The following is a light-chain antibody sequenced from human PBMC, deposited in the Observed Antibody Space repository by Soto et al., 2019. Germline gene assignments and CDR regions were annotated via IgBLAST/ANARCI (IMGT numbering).Light chain of an antibody. CDR1: QGIRDD. J-gene: IGKJ1*01. CDR2: AAS. CDR3: LQDYNYPRT. V-gene: IGKV1-6*01. Sequence: AIQMTQSPSSLSASVGDRVTITCRASQGIRDDLGWYQQKPGKAPKLLIYAASNLQSGVPSRFSGSGFGAEFTLTISSLQPEDSATYYCLQDYNYPRTFGQGTKVEIK.